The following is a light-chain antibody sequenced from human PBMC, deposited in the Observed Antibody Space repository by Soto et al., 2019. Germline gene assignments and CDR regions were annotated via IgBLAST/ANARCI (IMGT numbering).Light chain of an antibody. Sequence: QSALTQPASVSGSPGQSITISCTGTSSDIGGYNYVSWYQHHPGKAPKLMIYDVSSRPSGVSTRFSGSKSGNTASLTISGLQGDDEADYYCSSYTSSSTFVFGTGTKVTVL. CDR2: DVS. CDR1: SSDIGGYNY. V-gene: IGLV2-14*01. CDR3: SSYTSSSTFV. J-gene: IGLJ1*01.